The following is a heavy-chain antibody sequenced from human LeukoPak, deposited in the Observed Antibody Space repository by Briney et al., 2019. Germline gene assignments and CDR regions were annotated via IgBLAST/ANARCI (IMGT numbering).Heavy chain of an antibody. CDR2: IYPGDSDI. V-gene: IGHV5-51*01. Sequence: GESLKISCKGSGYSFTSYWIGWVRQMPGKGLEWMGIIYPGDSDIRYSPSFQGQVTISADKSISTAYLQWSSLKASDTAMYYCARVARGGGSYSGGSDYWGQGTLVTVPS. J-gene: IGHJ4*02. CDR1: GYSFTSYW. CDR3: ARVARGGGSYSGGSDY. D-gene: IGHD1-26*01.